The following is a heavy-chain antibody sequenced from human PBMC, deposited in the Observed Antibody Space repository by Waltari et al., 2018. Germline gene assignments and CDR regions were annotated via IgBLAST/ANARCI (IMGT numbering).Heavy chain of an antibody. Sequence: QVQLVQSGAEVKKPGASVKVSCKVSGYTLTELSMHWVRQAPGKGLEWMGGLDPEDGETIYAQKFQGRVTMTEETSTDTAYRELSSLRSEDTAVYYCATGRWLHPTDYWGQGTLVTVSS. D-gene: IGHD5-12*01. CDR2: LDPEDGET. CDR3: ATGRWLHPTDY. V-gene: IGHV1-24*01. J-gene: IGHJ4*02. CDR1: GYTLTELS.